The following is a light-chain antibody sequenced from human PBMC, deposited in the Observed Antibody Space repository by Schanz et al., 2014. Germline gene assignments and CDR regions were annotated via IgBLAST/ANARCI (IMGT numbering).Light chain of an antibody. CDR3: CSYAGNNWV. CDR2: DVI. J-gene: IGLJ3*02. V-gene: IGLV2-11*01. Sequence: QSALTQPASVSGSPGQSVTISCTGTSSDVGGYNYVSWYQQHPGKAPKLMIYDVIKRPSGVPDRFSGSKSGNAASLIISGLQGEDEADYCCCSYAGNNWVFGGGTKVTVL. CDR1: SSDVGGYNY.